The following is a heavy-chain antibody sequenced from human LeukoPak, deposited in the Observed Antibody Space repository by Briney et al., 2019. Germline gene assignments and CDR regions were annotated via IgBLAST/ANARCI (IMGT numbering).Heavy chain of an antibody. V-gene: IGHV4-59*08. Sequence: SETLSLTCTVSGGSISSYYWSWIRQPPGKGLGWSGYIYYGGSPNYNPSLNSRITISVDTSKNQLSLKLSSVTAADTAVYYCARHGLSIDGSGSYYNAYGSFDYWGQGTLVTVSS. D-gene: IGHD3-10*01. CDR3: ARHGLSIDGSGSYYNAYGSFDY. J-gene: IGHJ4*02. CDR1: GGSISSYY. CDR2: IYYGGSP.